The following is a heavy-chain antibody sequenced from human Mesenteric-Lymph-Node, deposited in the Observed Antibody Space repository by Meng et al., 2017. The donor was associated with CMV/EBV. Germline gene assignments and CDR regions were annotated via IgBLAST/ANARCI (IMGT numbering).Heavy chain of an antibody. J-gene: IGHJ6*02. CDR3: ARVRAIFGVVTYYYYYGMDV. CDR2: IYYSGST. Sequence: SETLSLTCTVSGGSISSYYWGWIRQPPGKGLEWIGSIYYSGSTYYNPSLKSRVTISVDTSKNQFSLKLSSVTAADTAVYYCARVRAIFGVVTYYYYYGMDVWGQGTTVTVSS. CDR1: GGSISSYY. V-gene: IGHV4-39*07. D-gene: IGHD3-3*01.